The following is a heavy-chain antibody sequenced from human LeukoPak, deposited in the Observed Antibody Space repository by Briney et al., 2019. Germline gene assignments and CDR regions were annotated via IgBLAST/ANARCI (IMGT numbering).Heavy chain of an antibody. CDR3: AKVAEPTIFGAVDF. CDR2: ISGSGGST. J-gene: IGHJ4*02. D-gene: IGHD3-3*01. CDR1: GFTFSSYA. Sequence: GGSLRLSCAASGFTFSSYAMSWVRQAPGKGLEWVSAISGSGGSTYYADSVKGRFTISRDNSKNTPYLQMNSLRAEDTAVYYCAKVAEPTIFGAVDFWGQGTLVTVSS. V-gene: IGHV3-23*01.